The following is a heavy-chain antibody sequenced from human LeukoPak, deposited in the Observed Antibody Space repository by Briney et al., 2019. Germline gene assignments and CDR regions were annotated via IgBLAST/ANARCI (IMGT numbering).Heavy chain of an antibody. CDR2: IDPSDSYT. V-gene: IGHV5-10-1*01. D-gene: IGHD1-1*01. CDR1: GYSFTSYW. J-gene: IGHJ6*02. CDR3: ARRGTGTTLYYGMDV. Sequence: GESLKISCKGSGYSFTSYWISWVRQMPGKGLEWMGRIDPSDSYTNYSPSFQGHVTISADKSISTAYLQWSGLKASDTAMYYCARRGTGTTLYYGMDVWGQGTTVTVSS.